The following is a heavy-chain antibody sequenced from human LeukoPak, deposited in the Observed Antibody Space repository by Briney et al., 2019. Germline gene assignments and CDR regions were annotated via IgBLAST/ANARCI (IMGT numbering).Heavy chain of an antibody. CDR2: VSATGNYI. Sequence: PGGSLRPSCVGSGFTFRHYSMNWVRQTPGGGLEWVSSVSATGNYIFYADSMRGRFTISRDNANNSVYLQMNDLRVEDSAVYFCAEAHSEYSTAEDCLESWGQGTRVIVSS. D-gene: IGHD2/OR15-2a*01. J-gene: IGHJ4*02. CDR3: AEAHSEYSTAEDCLES. CDR1: GFTFRHYS. V-gene: IGHV3-21*06.